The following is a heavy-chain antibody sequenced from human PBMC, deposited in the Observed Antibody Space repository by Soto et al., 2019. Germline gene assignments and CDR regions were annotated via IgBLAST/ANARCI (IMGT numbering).Heavy chain of an antibody. D-gene: IGHD2-21*01. V-gene: IGHV4-30-2*01. CDR3: AGVRGPYCGGECYPPTPNWFDP. Sequence: QLQLQESGSGLVKPSQTLSLTCAVSGGSISSGGYSWSWIRQPPGKGLEWIGYIYHSGSIYYNPSLKSRVTISVDRSKNQFSLKLSSVTAADSAVYYCAGVRGPYCGGECYPPTPNWFDPWGQGTLVTVSS. CDR2: IYHSGSI. CDR1: GGSISSGGYS. J-gene: IGHJ5*02.